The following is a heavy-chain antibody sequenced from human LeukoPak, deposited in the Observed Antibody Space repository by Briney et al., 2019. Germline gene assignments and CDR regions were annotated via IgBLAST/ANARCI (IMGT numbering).Heavy chain of an antibody. Sequence: GRSLRLSCAASGFTFSSYGMHWARQAPGKGLEWVAVIWYDGSNKYYADSVKGRFTISRDNSKNTLYLQMNSLRAEDTAVYYCARDADIVVVVAATGYGMDVWGQGTTVTVSS. J-gene: IGHJ6*02. V-gene: IGHV3-33*01. D-gene: IGHD2-15*01. CDR2: IWYDGSNK. CDR3: ARDADIVVVVAATGYGMDV. CDR1: GFTFSSYG.